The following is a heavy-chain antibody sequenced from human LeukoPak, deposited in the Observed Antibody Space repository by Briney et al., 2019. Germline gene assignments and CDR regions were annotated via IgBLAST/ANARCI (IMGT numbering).Heavy chain of an antibody. Sequence: GGSLRLSCAASGFTFSSYWMHWVRQAPGKGLVWVSRIKSDGSSTSYADPVKGRFTISRDNAKNTLYLQMNSLRAEDTAVYYCARVGARLGAFDIWGQGTMVTVSS. D-gene: IGHD6-25*01. CDR2: IKSDGSST. J-gene: IGHJ3*02. CDR1: GFTFSSYW. CDR3: ARVGARLGAFDI. V-gene: IGHV3-74*01.